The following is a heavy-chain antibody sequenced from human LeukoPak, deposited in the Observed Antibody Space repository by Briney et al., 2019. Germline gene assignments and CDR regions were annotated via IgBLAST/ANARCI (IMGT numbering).Heavy chain of an antibody. D-gene: IGHD3-9*01. CDR3: ARAGKLRYFDWFPDAFDI. J-gene: IGHJ3*02. CDR1: GGSISSYY. CDR2: IHYSGST. Sequence: SETLSLTCTVSGGSISSYYWSWIRQPPGKGLEWIGYIHYSGSTSYNPSLKSRVTISADTSKNQLSLKLSSVTAADTAVYYCARAGKLRYFDWFPDAFDIWGQGTMVTVSS. V-gene: IGHV4-59*08.